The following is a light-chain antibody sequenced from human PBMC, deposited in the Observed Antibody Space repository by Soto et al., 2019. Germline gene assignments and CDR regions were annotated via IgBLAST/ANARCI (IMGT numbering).Light chain of an antibody. J-gene: IGKJ2*01. CDR1: QSVSSS. V-gene: IGKV3-15*01. Sequence: EIVMTQSPATLSVSPGERATLFCRASQSVSSSLAWYQQKPGQAPRLLIYGASTRATGIPARFSGSGSGTEFTLTISSLQSEDFAVYYCQQYNNWPPYTFGQGTKLEIK. CDR2: GAS. CDR3: QQYNNWPPYT.